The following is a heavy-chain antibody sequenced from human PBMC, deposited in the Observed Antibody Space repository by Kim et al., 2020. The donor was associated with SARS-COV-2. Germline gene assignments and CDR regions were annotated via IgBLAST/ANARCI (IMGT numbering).Heavy chain of an antibody. Sequence: SETLSLTCAVYGGSFSGYYWSWIRQPPGKGLEWIGEINHSGSTNYNPSLKSRVTISVDTSKNEFSLKLSSVTAADTAVYYCARGLGGIVVVPAALLKPHGPFDYWGQGTLVTVSS. CDR2: INHSGST. D-gene: IGHD2-2*01. V-gene: IGHV4-34*01. J-gene: IGHJ4*02. CDR1: GGSFSGYY. CDR3: ARGLGGIVVVPAALLKPHGPFDY.